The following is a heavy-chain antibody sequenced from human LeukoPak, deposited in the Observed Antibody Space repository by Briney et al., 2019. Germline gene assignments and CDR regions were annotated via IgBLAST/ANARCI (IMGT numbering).Heavy chain of an antibody. CDR2: INPNSGGK. D-gene: IGHD3-10*01. Sequence: ASVKVSCKASGYTFTDYYIHWVRQAPGQGLEWMGWINPNSGGKNYAQKFQGRVTMTRDTSISAAYMEVSRLTSNETAVLYCTRDHYVSGSYYNNGFDYWGEGTLVTVSS. CDR1: GYTFTDYY. J-gene: IGHJ4*02. CDR3: TRDHYVSGSYYNNGFDY. V-gene: IGHV1-2*02.